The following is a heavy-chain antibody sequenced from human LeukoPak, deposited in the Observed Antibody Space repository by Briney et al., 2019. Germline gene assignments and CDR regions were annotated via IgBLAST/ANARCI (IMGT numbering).Heavy chain of an antibody. J-gene: IGHJ4*02. Sequence: PGGSLRLSCTVSGFTLTYHYITGYRQSPGRGLEWISWITASGTTKDYADSVKGRFTISRYNSKNSVYLQMSSLRADDTAVYYCARDPDLDDPYCSQGTLVTVSS. D-gene: IGHD1-14*01. CDR2: ITASGTTK. CDR3: ARDPDLDDPY. CDR1: GFTLTYHY. V-gene: IGHV3-11*01.